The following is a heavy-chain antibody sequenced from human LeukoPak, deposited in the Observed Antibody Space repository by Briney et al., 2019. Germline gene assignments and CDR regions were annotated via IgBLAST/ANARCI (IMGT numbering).Heavy chain of an antibody. D-gene: IGHD3-9*01. CDR1: GFTFSDYY. CDR3: AKVAPDRDNQVLRYFDWFTYYYYYMDV. CDR2: ISSSGSTI. Sequence: KSGGSLRLSCAASGFTFSDYYMSWIRQAPGKGLEWVSYISSSGSTIYYADSVKGRFTISRDNAKNTLYLQMNSLRAEDTAVYYCAKVAPDRDNQVLRYFDWFTYYYYYMDVWGKGTTVTISS. V-gene: IGHV3-11*04. J-gene: IGHJ6*03.